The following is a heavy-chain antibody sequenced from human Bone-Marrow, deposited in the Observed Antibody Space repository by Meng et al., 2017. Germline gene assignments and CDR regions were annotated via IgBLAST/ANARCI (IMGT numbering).Heavy chain of an antibody. J-gene: IGHJ4*02. V-gene: IGHV4-34*01. Sequence: QVQLYQGGAGLLKPSETLSLTCAVYGGSFSGYYWSWIRQPPGKGLEWIGEINHSGSTNYNPSLKSRVTISVDTSKNQFSLKLSSVTAADTAVYYCARRLIAAAGNDYWGQGTLVTVSS. D-gene: IGHD6-13*01. CDR2: INHSGST. CDR1: GGSFSGYY. CDR3: ARRLIAAAGNDY.